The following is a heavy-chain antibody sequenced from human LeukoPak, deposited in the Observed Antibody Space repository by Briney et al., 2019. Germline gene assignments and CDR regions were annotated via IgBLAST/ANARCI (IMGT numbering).Heavy chain of an antibody. V-gene: IGHV4-38-2*01. CDR2: IYYSGST. CDR3: ARHGCGSRRCGFDY. CDR1: GYSISSGYY. J-gene: IGHJ4*02. D-gene: IGHD2-15*01. Sequence: PSETLSLTCAVSGYSISSGYYWGWIRPPPGKGLEWIGNIYYSGSTYYNPSLKSRVTISVDTSKNQFSLKLSSVTAADTAVYYCARHGCGSRRCGFDYWGQGTLVTVSS.